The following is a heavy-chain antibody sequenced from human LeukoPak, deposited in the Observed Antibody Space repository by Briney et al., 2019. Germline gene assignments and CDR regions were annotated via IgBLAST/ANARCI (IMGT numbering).Heavy chain of an antibody. CDR3: AREASPYYYGSGSYYIDY. J-gene: IGHJ4*02. V-gene: IGHV1-69*06. CDR1: GGTFSSYA. Sequence: SVKVSCKASGGTFSSYAISWVRQAPGQGLEWMGGIIPIFGTANYAQKFQGRVTITADKSTSTAYMELSSLRSEDTAVYYCAREASPYYYGSGSYYIDYWGQGTLVTVSS. D-gene: IGHD3-10*01. CDR2: IIPIFGTA.